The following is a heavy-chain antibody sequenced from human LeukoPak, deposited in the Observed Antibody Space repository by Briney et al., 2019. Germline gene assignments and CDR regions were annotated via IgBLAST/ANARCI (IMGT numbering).Heavy chain of an antibody. CDR1: GFTFSSYA. Sequence: GGSLRLSCAASGFTFSSYAMSWVRQAQGKGLEWVSGISANGGGTYYADSVKGRFTISRDNSKNTLYLQMNSLRAEDTAVYYCAKDGPGATYFDYWGQGTLVTVSS. CDR3: AKDGPGATYFDY. J-gene: IGHJ4*02. D-gene: IGHD1-26*01. V-gene: IGHV3-23*01. CDR2: ISANGGGT.